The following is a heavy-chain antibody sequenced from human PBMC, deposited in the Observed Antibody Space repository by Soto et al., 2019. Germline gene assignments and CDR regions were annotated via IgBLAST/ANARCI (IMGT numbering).Heavy chain of an antibody. CDR2: FQYNGYS. J-gene: IGHJ6*02. D-gene: IGHD1-26*01. Sequence: QVQLQESGPGLVNPSEPLSLTCTFSGGSITNYYCTWFRQPPGTGREWIGSFQYNGYSATDPPLRRRVPMTMDASKTQFSLTLESATATDTAVYYCARHGSGSLHCLVDVWGQGTTVIVSS. V-gene: IGHV4-59*08. CDR1: GGSITNYY. CDR3: ARHGSGSLHCLVDV.